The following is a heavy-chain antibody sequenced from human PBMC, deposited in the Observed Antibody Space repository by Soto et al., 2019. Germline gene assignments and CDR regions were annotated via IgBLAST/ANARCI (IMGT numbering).Heavy chain of an antibody. CDR1: GYTFTSYY. V-gene: IGHV1-18*01. CDR2: ISAYNGNT. CDR3: TRDTPPADY. Sequence: QVQLVQSGAEVKKPGASVKVSCKASGYTFTSYYISWVRQAPGQGLEWMGWISAYNGNTNYAQKLQGRVTMTTDTASITANMQPRSLRSEDTAVYYCTRDTPPADYWGQGTLVTVS. J-gene: IGHJ4*02.